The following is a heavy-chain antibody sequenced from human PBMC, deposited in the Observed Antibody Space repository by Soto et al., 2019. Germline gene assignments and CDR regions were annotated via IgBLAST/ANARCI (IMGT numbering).Heavy chain of an antibody. Sequence: QVQLVESGGGVVQPGRSLRLSCAASGFTFSSYGMHWVRQAPGKGLEWVAVIWYDGSNKYYADSVKGRFTISRDNSKNTLYLQMNSLRAEDTAVYYCARERLAYCGGDCSQFDYWGQGTLVTVSS. CDR2: IWYDGSNK. CDR1: GFTFSSYG. CDR3: ARERLAYCGGDCSQFDY. J-gene: IGHJ4*02. D-gene: IGHD2-21*02. V-gene: IGHV3-33*01.